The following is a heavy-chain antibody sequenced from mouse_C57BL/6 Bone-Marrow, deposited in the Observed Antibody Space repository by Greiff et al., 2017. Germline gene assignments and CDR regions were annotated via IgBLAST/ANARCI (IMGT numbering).Heavy chain of an antibody. CDR3: GRRWVGNGVYFDY. V-gene: IGHV1-64*01. J-gene: IGHJ2*01. CDR2: IHPNSGST. Sequence: QVQLQQPGAELVKPGASVKLSCKASGYTFTSYWMHWVKQRPGQGLEWIGMIHPNSGSTNYNEKFKSKATLTVDKSSSTAYMLLSSLTSEDSAVXYCGRRWVGNGVYFDYWGQGTTLTVSS. CDR1: GYTFTSYW. D-gene: IGHD2-1*01.